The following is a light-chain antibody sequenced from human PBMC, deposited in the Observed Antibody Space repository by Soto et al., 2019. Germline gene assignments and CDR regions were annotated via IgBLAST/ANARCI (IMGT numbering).Light chain of an antibody. CDR1: QSVSSY. CDR3: QHYYTSYTT. Sequence: EIVLTQSPATLSLSPGERATLSCRASQSVSSYLAWYQQKPGQAPRLLIFGASTRATGIPDRFSGSGSGTDFTLTISRLEPEDFAVYYCQHYYTSYTTFGQGTKVEIK. V-gene: IGKV3-20*01. J-gene: IGKJ1*01. CDR2: GAS.